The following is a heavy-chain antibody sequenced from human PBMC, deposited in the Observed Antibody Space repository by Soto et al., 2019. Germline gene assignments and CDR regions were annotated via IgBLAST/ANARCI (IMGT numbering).Heavy chain of an antibody. J-gene: IGHJ4*02. CDR1: GYDFINYG. CDR3: ARVERTTLRRRDF. CDR2: ISAYNGNT. D-gene: IGHD1-1*01. Sequence: QVQLVQSGAELKKPGTSVRVSCKASGYDFINYGFNWVRQAPGQGLEWMGWISAYNGNTNYARNLQGRVTMTTDTATSTAYMELGSLRYDDTAVYYCARVERTTLRRRDFWGQGTLVTVSS. V-gene: IGHV1-18*01.